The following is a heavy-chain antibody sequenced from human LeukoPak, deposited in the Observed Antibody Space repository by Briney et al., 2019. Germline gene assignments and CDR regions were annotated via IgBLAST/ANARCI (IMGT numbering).Heavy chain of an antibody. Sequence: PGGSLRLSCAASGFTFSDYYMSWIRQTPGKGLEWVSYISSSGSTTYYADSVKGRFTISRDNAKNSLYLQMNSLRAEDTAVYYCARTGRKGYGSGTYDYWGQGTLVTVSS. CDR1: GFTFSDYY. J-gene: IGHJ4*02. CDR3: ARTGRKGYGSGTYDY. CDR2: ISSSGSTT. V-gene: IGHV3-11*01. D-gene: IGHD3-10*01.